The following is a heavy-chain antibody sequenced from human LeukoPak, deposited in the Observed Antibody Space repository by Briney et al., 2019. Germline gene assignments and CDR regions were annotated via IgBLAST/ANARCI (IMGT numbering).Heavy chain of an antibody. CDR3: ASSSYSCSSS. D-gene: IGHD3-10*01. Sequence: SGGSLRLSCAASGFTFTNYWMIWARQAPGKGLEWVANINEDGSKKYYVGSVEGRFTISRDNAKNSVFLQMNSLRADDTAMYYCASSSYSCSSSWGQGTLVTVSS. J-gene: IGHJ5*02. V-gene: IGHV3-7*01. CDR1: GFTFTNYW. CDR2: INEDGSKK.